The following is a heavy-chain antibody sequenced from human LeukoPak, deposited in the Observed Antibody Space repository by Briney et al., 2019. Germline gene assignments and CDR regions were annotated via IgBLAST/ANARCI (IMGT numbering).Heavy chain of an antibody. CDR3: ARAWIPDAFDI. D-gene: IGHD5-18*01. V-gene: IGHV3-21*01. J-gene: IGHJ3*02. CDR1: GFTFSSYS. CDR2: ISSSSSYI. Sequence: GGSLRLSCAASGFTFSSYSMNWVRQAPGKGLEWVSSISSSSSYIYYADSVKGRFTISRDNAKNSLYLQVNSLRAEDTAVYYCARAWIPDAFDIWGQGTMVTVSS.